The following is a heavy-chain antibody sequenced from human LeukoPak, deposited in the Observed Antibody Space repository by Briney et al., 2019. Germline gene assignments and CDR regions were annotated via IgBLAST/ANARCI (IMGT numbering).Heavy chain of an antibody. CDR3: ARVVSPKTFDY. V-gene: IGHV3-30*14. D-gene: IGHD2-15*01. Sequence: GGSLRLSCAASGFTFSRYAMHWVRQAPGKGLEWVAIISYDGGSKYYADSVKGRFTISRDNSKNTLYLQMNSLRPEDTAVYYCARVVSPKTFDYWGQGTLVTVSS. CDR2: ISYDGGSK. CDR1: GFTFSRYA. J-gene: IGHJ4*02.